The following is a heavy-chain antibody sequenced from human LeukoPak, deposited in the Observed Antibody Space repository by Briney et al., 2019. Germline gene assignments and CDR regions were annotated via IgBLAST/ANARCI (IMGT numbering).Heavy chain of an antibody. J-gene: IGHJ4*02. CDR3: ARHGGGSHLDY. V-gene: IGHV4-39*01. D-gene: IGHD1-26*01. CDR1: GGSISSSSYY. Sequence: PSETLSLTCTVSGGSISSSSYYWGWIRQPPGKGLEWIGSIYYSGSTYYNPSLKSRVTISVDTSKNQFSLKLSSVTAADTAVYYCARHGGGSHLDYWGQGTLVTVSS. CDR2: IYYSGST.